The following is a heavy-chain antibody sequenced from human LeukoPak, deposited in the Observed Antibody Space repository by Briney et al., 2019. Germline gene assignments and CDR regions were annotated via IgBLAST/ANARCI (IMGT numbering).Heavy chain of an antibody. Sequence: SSSSYYWGWIRQPPGKGLEWLSDISGSGGRTYYADSVKGRFTISRDNSKDTMHLQMNSLRAEDTAVYYCAGGPGFDIWGQGTTVIVSS. J-gene: IGHJ3*02. CDR3: AGGPGFDI. V-gene: IGHV3-23*01. CDR1: SSSSYY. CDR2: ISGSGGRT. D-gene: IGHD3-16*01.